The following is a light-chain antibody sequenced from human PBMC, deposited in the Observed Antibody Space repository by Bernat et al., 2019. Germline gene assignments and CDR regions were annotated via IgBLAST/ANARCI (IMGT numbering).Light chain of an antibody. J-gene: IGLJ1*01. CDR3: CSCAGSPTYV. CDR1: SSDVGGYNY. V-gene: IGLV2-14*03. CDR2: DVT. Sequence: QSALTQPASVSGSPGQSITISCTGTSSDVGGYNYVSWYQHHPGTAPKLIIYDVTNRPSGVSNRFSGSKSGNTASLTISGLQAEDEADYYCCSCAGSPTYVFGTGTKVTVL.